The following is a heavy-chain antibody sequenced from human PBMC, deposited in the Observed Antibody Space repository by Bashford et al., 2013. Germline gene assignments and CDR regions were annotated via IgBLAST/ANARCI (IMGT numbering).Heavy chain of an antibody. V-gene: IGHV3-72*01. CDR3: ADVTYTQVNY. D-gene: IGHD3-22*01. CDR2: IRNKARSYTT. J-gene: IGHJ4*02. CDR1: GSTFSDHY. Sequence: GSLRLSCAASGSTFSDHYMDWVRQAPGKGLEWVGRIRNKARSYTTEYAASVKGRFTISRDDSKNSLYLQMNSLKTEDTAVYYCADVTYTQVNYWGQGTLVTVSS.